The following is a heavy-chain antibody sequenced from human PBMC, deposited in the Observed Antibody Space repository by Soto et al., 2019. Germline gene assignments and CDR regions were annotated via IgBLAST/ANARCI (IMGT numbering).Heavy chain of an antibody. J-gene: IGHJ5*02. D-gene: IGHD3-22*01. V-gene: IGHV4-34*01. CDR3: ARGGPYYYDSSGYSDWFDP. CDR1: GGSFSGYY. CDR2: INHSGST. Sequence: SETLSLTCAVYGGSFSGYYWSWIRQPPGKGLEWIGEINHSGSTNYNPSLKSRVTISVDTSKNQFSLKLSSVTAADTAVYYCARGGPYYYDSSGYSDWFDPWGQGTLVTVSS.